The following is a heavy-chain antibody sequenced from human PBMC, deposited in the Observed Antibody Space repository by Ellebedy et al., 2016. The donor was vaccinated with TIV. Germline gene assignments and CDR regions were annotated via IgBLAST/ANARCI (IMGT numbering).Heavy chain of an antibody. Sequence: GESLKISCAASRFTFSSYWMSWVRQAPGKGLEWVANINQDGGQKYYGDSVKGRFTISRDNAKRTLDLQMNSLRAEDTAIYYCATDGSYGDYLSPTHAFEIWGQGTVVAVSS. CDR3: ATDGSYGDYLSPTHAFEI. CDR1: RFTFSSYW. J-gene: IGHJ3*02. V-gene: IGHV3-7*01. D-gene: IGHD3-16*01. CDR2: INQDGGQK.